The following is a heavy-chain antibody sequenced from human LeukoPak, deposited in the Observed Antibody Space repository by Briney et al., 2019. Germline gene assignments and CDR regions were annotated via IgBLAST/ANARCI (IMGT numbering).Heavy chain of an antibody. Sequence: SETLSLTCAVYGESFSGYYWSWIRQPPGKGLEWIGEINHSGSTNYNPSLKSRVTISVDTSKNQFSLKLSSVTAADTAVYYCARGPPSIDYWGQGTLVTVSS. J-gene: IGHJ4*02. CDR3: ARGPPSIDY. CDR2: INHSGST. CDR1: GESFSGYY. V-gene: IGHV4-34*01.